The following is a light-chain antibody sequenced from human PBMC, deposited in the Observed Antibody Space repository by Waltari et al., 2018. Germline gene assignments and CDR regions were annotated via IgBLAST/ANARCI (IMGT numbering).Light chain of an antibody. CDR3: CSYAGSRTWV. V-gene: IGLV2-23*02. J-gene: IGLJ3*02. CDR2: DVS. Sequence: QSALTQPASVSGSPGQSISISCIATSSDIATFNLFSWYLQYPGTAPKLLIYDVSPRPSGVSNRFSGSKSGNTASLTISGLQAEDEAIYYCCSYAGSRTWVFGGGAKLTVL. CDR1: SSDIATFNL.